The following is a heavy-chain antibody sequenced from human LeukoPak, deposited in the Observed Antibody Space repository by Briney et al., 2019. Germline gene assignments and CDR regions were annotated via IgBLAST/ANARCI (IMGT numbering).Heavy chain of an antibody. J-gene: IGHJ6*03. Sequence: GGSLRLSCAASGFTFSSYGMHWVRQAPGKGLEWATFIQYDGSNKYYADSVKGRFTISRDNSKNTLYLEVNSLRAEDTAVYYCAKDPYSNGPLGYYMDVWGKGTTVTVSS. CDR1: GFTFSSYG. D-gene: IGHD4-11*01. CDR2: IQYDGSNK. CDR3: AKDPYSNGPLGYYMDV. V-gene: IGHV3-30*02.